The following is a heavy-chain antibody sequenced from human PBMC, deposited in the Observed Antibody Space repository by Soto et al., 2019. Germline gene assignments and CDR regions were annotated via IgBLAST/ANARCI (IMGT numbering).Heavy chain of an antibody. CDR2: ISGSGGST. J-gene: IGHJ4*02. V-gene: IGHV3-23*01. D-gene: IGHD3-10*01. CDR3: AKDYYGSGSYETIDY. CDR1: GFTFSSYA. Sequence: GGSLRLSCAASGFTFSSYAMSWVRQAPGKGLEWVSAISGSGGSTYYADSVKGRFTISRDNSKNTLYLQMNSLRAEDTAVYYCAKDYYGSGSYETIDYWGQGTLVTVSS.